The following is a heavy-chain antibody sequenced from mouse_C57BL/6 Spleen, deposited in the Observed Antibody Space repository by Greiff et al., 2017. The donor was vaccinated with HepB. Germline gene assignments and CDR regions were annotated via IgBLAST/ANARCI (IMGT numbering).Heavy chain of an antibody. V-gene: IGHV7-3*01. CDR3: ARYMDVSLDD. J-gene: IGHJ2*01. Sequence: EVMLVESGGGLVQPGGSLSLSCAASGFTFTDYYMSWVRQPPGKALEWLGFIRNKANGYTTEYSASVKGRFTLSRDNSQSILYLQMNAQRAEDSATYYCARYMDVSLDDWGQGTTLTVSS. D-gene: IGHD6-2*01. CDR2: IRNKANGYTT. CDR1: GFTFTDYY.